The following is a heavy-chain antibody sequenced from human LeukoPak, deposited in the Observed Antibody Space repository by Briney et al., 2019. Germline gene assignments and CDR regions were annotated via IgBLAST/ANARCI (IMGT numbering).Heavy chain of an antibody. CDR2: ISYDGSNK. CDR1: GFTFSSYA. Sequence: LSGRSLRLSCAASGFTFSSYAMHCVRQAPGKGMEWVAVISYDGSNKYYADSVKGRFTISRDHSKNTLYLQMNSLRAEDTAVYYCAKARVVPAAPFDYWGQGTLVTVSS. CDR3: AKARVVPAAPFDY. V-gene: IGHV3-30-3*01. D-gene: IGHD2-2*01. J-gene: IGHJ4*02.